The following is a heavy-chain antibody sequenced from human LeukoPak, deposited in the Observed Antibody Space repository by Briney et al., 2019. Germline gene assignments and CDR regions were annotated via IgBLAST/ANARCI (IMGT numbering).Heavy chain of an antibody. CDR2: ISSSSSYI. CDR3: ARDGFGNNYALYYFDS. D-gene: IGHD5-18*01. J-gene: IGHJ4*02. CDR1: GFTFSSYS. Sequence: GGSLRLSCAASGFTFSSYSMNWVRQAPGKGLEWVSSISSSSSYIYYADSVKGRFTISRDNAKNSLYLQMNSLRAEDTAVYYCARDGFGNNYALYYFDSWGQGNLGTVSS. V-gene: IGHV3-21*01.